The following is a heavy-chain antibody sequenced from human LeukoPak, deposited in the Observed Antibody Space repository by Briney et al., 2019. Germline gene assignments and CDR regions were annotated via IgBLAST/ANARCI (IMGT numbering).Heavy chain of an antibody. D-gene: IGHD3-10*01. CDR3: AKDAYGSGSTQDY. V-gene: IGHV3-30*02. CDR1: GFTFSSYG. Sequence: GGSLRLSCAASGFTFSSYGMHWVRQAPGKGLEWVAFKRYDGSNKYYADSVKGRFTISRDNSKNTLYLQMNSLRAEDTAVYYCAKDAYGSGSTQDYWGQGTLVTVSS. J-gene: IGHJ4*02. CDR2: KRYDGSNK.